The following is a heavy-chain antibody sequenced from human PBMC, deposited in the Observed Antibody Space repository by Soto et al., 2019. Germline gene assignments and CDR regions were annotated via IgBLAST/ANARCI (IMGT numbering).Heavy chain of an antibody. CDR3: ASQYSSSPVGFDY. D-gene: IGHD6-6*01. CDR2: ISGSGGST. V-gene: IGHV3-23*01. CDR1: GFTFSSYA. J-gene: IGHJ4*02. Sequence: GGSLRLSCAASGFTFSSYAMSWVRQAPGKGLEWVSAISGSGGSTYYADSVKDRFTISRDNSKNTLYLQMNSLRAEDTAVYYCASQYSSSPVGFDYWGQGTLVTVSS.